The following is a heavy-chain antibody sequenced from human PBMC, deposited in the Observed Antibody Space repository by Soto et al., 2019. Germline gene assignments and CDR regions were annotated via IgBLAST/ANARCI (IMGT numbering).Heavy chain of an antibody. CDR3: ARTAGSGYSGYDAQNDY. Sequence: PGESLKISCKGSGYSFTSYWIGWVRQMPGKGLEWMGIIYPGDSDTRYSPSFQGQVTISADKSISTAYLQWSSLKASDTAMYYCARTAGSGYSGYDAQNDYWGQRTLVTGSS. V-gene: IGHV5-51*01. CDR2: IYPGDSDT. J-gene: IGHJ4*02. CDR1: GYSFTSYW. D-gene: IGHD5-12*01.